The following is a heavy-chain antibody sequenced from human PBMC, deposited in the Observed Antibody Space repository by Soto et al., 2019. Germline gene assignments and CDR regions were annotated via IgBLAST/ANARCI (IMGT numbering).Heavy chain of an antibody. Sequence: QLQLQESGPGLVKPSETLSLTCTVSSGSIISSNYYWAWIRQPPEKGLEWIAIIYYSGSTYYSPSLKSRVTISVDTSKNQFSLRLASVTAADTAVYYCARLNKPGWFDPWGQGTLVTVSS. CDR3: ARLNKPGWFDP. CDR1: SGSIISSNYY. J-gene: IGHJ5*02. CDR2: IYYSGST. V-gene: IGHV4-39*01.